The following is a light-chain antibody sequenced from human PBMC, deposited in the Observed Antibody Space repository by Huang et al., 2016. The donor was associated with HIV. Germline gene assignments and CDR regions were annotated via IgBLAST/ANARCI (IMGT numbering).Light chain of an antibody. CDR3: HQRSNWPLIT. CDR1: QSVGSY. J-gene: IGKJ5*01. CDR2: DAS. V-gene: IGKV3-11*01. Sequence: EIVLTQSPATLSLSPGERATLSCRASQSVGSYLAWYQQKPGRAPRLLIYDASNRAIGIPPRFSGSGSGTDFTLTISSLDPEDFAVYYCHQRSNWPLITFGQGTRLEIK.